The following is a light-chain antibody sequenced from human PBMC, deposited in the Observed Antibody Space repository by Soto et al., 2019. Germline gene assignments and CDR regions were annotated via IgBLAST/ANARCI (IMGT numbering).Light chain of an antibody. Sequence: DIVLTQSPATLSLSPGERATLSCRASQSVGSYLAWYQQKPGQAPRLLIYGASNRATGIPARFSGSGSGTDFTLTISRLEPEDFAVYYCQQYGSSPVTFGQGTKVDIK. J-gene: IGKJ1*01. CDR1: QSVGSY. V-gene: IGKV3-20*01. CDR3: QQYGSSPVT. CDR2: GAS.